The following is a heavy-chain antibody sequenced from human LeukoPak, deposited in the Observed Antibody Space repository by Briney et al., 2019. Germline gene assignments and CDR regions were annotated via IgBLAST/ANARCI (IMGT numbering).Heavy chain of an antibody. CDR2: IYTSGST. D-gene: IGHD3-10*01. V-gene: IGHV4-61*02. CDR1: GGSISSGSYY. CDR3: ARVGGLLWFGESSNHAFDI. J-gene: IGHJ3*02. Sequence: PSETLSLTCTVSGGSISSGSYYGSWIRQPAGKGLEWIGRIYTSGSTNYNPSLKSRVTISVDTSKNQFSLKLSSVTAADTAVYYCARVGGLLWFGESSNHAFDIWGQGTMVTVSS.